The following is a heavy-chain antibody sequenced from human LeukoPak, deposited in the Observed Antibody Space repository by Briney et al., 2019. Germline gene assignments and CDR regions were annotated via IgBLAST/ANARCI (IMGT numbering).Heavy chain of an antibody. J-gene: IGHJ6*02. D-gene: IGHD3-3*01. CDR2: ITGTGGR. CDR3: ARDLRYYDFWSGYYRGYYYYGMDV. V-gene: IGHV3-66*01. CDR1: GFTLTNHG. Sequence: GGSLRLSCAVSGFTLTNHGVSWVRQAPGKGLEWVSIITGTGGRYYADSVKGRFTISRDNSKNTLYLQMNSLRAEDTAVYYCARDLRYYDFWSGYYRGYYYYGMDVWGQGTTVTVSS.